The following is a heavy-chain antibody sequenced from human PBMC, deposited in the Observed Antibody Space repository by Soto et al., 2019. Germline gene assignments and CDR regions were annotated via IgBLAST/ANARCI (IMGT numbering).Heavy chain of an antibody. J-gene: IGHJ4*02. CDR2: ISGSGGST. CDR3: AKVNRIVVVPAARFYFDY. CDR1: GFTFSSYA. D-gene: IGHD2-2*01. V-gene: IGHV3-23*01. Sequence: GGSLRLSCAASGFTFSSYAMSWVRQAPGKGLEWVSAISGSGGSTYYADSVKGRFTISRDNSKNTLYLQMNSLRAEDTAVYYCAKVNRIVVVPAARFYFDYWGQGTLVTVSS.